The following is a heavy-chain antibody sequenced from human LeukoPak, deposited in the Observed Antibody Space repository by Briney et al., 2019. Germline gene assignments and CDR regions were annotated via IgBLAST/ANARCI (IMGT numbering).Heavy chain of an antibody. CDR1: GFTSSSYA. D-gene: IGHD1-26*01. J-gene: IGHJ4*02. CDR2: ISGSGGST. CDR3: ARALSGSYCYFDY. Sequence: GGSLRLSCAASGFTSSSYAMSWVRQAPGKGLEWVSAISGSGGSTYYADSVKGRFTISRDNSKNTLYLQMNSLRAEDTAVYYCARALSGSYCYFDYWGQGTLVTVSS. V-gene: IGHV3-23*01.